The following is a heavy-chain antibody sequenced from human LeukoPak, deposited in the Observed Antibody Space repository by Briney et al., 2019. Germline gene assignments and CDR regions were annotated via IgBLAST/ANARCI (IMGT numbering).Heavy chain of an antibody. J-gene: IGHJ4*02. CDR3: ARDVDTSMAYFFDC. CDR1: GYTFTSYG. D-gene: IGHD5-18*01. CDR2: ISAYNGNT. Sequence: ASVKVSCKASGYTFTSYGISWVRQAPGQGLEWMGWISAYNGNTNYAQRVQGRVTMTTDTSTSTAYIELWSLRSDDTAVYYCARDVDTSMAYFFDCWGQGTLVTVSS. V-gene: IGHV1-18*01.